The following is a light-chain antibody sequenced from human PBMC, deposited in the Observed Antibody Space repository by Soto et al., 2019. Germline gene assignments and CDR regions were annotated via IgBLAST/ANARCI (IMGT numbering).Light chain of an antibody. CDR2: AAS. CDR1: QSISSS. J-gene: IGKJ5*01. Sequence: DIQMTQSPSSVSASVGDRVTITCRASQSISSSLAWYQQKPGTVPKLLIYAASSLQSGVPSMFSGSGAGTEFTLSITSLQPEDFGTYYCQQGDSFPITFGQGTRLEMK. V-gene: IGKV1-12*01. CDR3: QQGDSFPIT.